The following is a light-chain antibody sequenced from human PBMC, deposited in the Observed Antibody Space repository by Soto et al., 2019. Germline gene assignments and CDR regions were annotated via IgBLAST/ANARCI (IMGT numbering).Light chain of an antibody. CDR3: QQCDTSPWT. V-gene: IGKV3-20*01. Sequence: EIVLTQSTGTLSLSPGERATLSCRASQSVSSTYLAWYQQKPGQAPRLLIYGASSRATGIPDRFSGSGSGTDFTLTISRLEPEDFVVYYCQQCDTSPWTFGQGTKVDI. J-gene: IGKJ1*01. CDR1: QSVSSTY. CDR2: GAS.